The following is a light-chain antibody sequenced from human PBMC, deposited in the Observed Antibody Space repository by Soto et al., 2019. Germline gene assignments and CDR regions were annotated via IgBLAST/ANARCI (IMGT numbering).Light chain of an antibody. J-gene: IGKJ3*01. V-gene: IGKV1-33*01. CDR3: QQYDNLPLT. CDR1: QDITNS. Sequence: DIQMTQSPSSLSASVGDRVTITCQASQDITNSLNWYQQKPGKAPKVLIYDASILETGVPSWFSGSGSGTDFTFTISSLQPEDVATYYCQQYDNLPLTFGPGTTVDIE. CDR2: DAS.